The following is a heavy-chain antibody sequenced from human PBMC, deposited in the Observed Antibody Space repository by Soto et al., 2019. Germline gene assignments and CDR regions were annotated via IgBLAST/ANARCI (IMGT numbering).Heavy chain of an antibody. CDR3: ARLGGITGYSSAWYKFDF. CDR1: GGSITSSSSY. J-gene: IGHJ4*02. V-gene: IGHV4-39*01. D-gene: IGHD6-19*01. CDR2: IYYTGST. Sequence: CVTCNVSGGSITSSSSYWGWIRQPPGRGLEWIGFIYYTGSTYYNPSLKSRVTISIDTSKSQFSLKLRSVTAADTAVFYCARLGGITGYSSAWYKFDFWGPGTLVTVSS.